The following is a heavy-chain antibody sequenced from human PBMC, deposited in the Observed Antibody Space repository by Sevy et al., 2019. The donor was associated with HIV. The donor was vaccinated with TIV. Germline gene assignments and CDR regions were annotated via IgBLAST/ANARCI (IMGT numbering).Heavy chain of an antibody. CDR1: GYRFTSYW. CDR2: IYPGDSDI. CDR3: ARRGYDSSGYPQYYFDY. Sequence: GESLKISCKGSGYRFTSYWIGSVRQMPAKGLEWMGIIYPGDSDIRYSPSFQGQVTISADKSINTAYLQWSSLKASDTAMYFCARRGYDSSGYPQYYFDYWGQGTLVTVSS. J-gene: IGHJ4*02. V-gene: IGHV5-51*01. D-gene: IGHD3-22*01.